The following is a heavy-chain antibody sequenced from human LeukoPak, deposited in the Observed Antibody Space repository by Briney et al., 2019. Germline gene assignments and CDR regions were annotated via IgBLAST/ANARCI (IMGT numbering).Heavy chain of an antibody. CDR1: GSIFTSYW. J-gene: IGHJ5*02. V-gene: IGHV5-51*01. CDR2: IYPGDSDT. Sequence: HGESLQISCQGSGSIFTSYWIAWVRQLPGKGLVWMGIIYPGDSDTRYSPSFQGQVTISADKSISTAYLQWSSLKASDTAMYYCARHAGYCSGGSCVFDPWGQGTLVTVSS. D-gene: IGHD2-15*01. CDR3: ARHAGYCSGGSCVFDP.